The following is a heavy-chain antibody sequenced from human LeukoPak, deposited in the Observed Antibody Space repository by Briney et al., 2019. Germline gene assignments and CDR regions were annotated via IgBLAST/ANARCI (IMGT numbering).Heavy chain of an antibody. CDR1: GGSISSSSYY. CDR3: ARVRKHAMIVVVITKGGYFDY. Sequence: SETLSLTCTVSGGSISSSSYYWGWIRQPPGKGLEWIGSIYYSGSTYYNPSLKSRVTISVDTSKNQFSLKLSSVTAADTAVYYCARVRKHAMIVVVITKGGYFDYWGQGTLVTVSS. D-gene: IGHD3-22*01. CDR2: IYYSGST. J-gene: IGHJ4*02. V-gene: IGHV4-39*01.